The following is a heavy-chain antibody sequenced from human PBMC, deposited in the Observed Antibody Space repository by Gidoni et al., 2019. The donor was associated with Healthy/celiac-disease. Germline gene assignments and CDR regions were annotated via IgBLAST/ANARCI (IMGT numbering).Heavy chain of an antibody. CDR2: ISGSGGST. V-gene: IGHV3-23*01. J-gene: IGHJ5*02. CDR3: AKDKAVVVAATRYNWFDP. CDR1: GLTFSSYA. D-gene: IGHD2-15*01. Sequence: EVQLLESGGGLVQPGGSLHLSCAASGLTFSSYAMSWVRQGPGKGLEWVSAISGSGGSTYYADSVKGRLTISSDNSKNTLNLQMNSLRAEDTAVYYCAKDKAVVVAATRYNWFDPWGQGTLVTVSS.